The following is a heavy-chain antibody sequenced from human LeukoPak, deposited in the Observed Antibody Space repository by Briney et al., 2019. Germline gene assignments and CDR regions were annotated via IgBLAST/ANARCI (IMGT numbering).Heavy chain of an antibody. Sequence: SETLSLTCTVSGGSITSDNYYWGWIRQPPGKGLEWIGSIYRSGSTYYNPSLKSRVTLSVDTSKNQLSLRLSSVTAADTAVYYCARDPAILTGLGDAFDLWGQGTMVTVSS. CDR3: ARDPAILTGLGDAFDL. J-gene: IGHJ3*01. CDR1: GGSITSDNYY. D-gene: IGHD3-9*01. V-gene: IGHV4-39*07. CDR2: IYRSGST.